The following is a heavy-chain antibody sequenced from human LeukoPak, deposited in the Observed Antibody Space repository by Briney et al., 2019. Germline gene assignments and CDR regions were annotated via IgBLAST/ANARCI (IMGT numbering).Heavy chain of an antibody. D-gene: IGHD3-22*01. J-gene: IGHJ4*02. CDR2: ISGSSSYI. CDR3: ARGDSSGYPFDY. V-gene: IGHV3-21*01. CDR1: GFTFSSYS. Sequence: AGGSLRLSCAAPGFTFSSYSMNWVRQAPGKGLEWVSSISGSSSYIYYADSVKGRFTISRHNAKNSLYLQMNSLRAEDTAVYYCARGDSSGYPFDYWGQGTLVTVSS.